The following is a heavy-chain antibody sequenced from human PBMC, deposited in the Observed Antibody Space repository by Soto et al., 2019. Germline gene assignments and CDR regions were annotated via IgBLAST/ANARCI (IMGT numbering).Heavy chain of an antibody. J-gene: IGHJ4*02. V-gene: IGHV3-30*18. CDR1: GFNFDNYA. D-gene: IGHD6-13*01. Sequence: LRLSCVGSGFNFDNYAFHWVRQAPGTGLEWVAVISNDGSDKYYADSVKGRFTISRDNSKDTLHLQMDSLKTEDTAVYYCAKGRIAPAKPFYFDSWGQGTLVTVSS. CDR3: AKGRIAPAKPFYFDS. CDR2: ISNDGSDK.